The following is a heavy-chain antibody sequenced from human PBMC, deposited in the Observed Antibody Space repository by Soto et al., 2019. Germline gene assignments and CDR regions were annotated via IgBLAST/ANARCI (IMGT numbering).Heavy chain of an antibody. J-gene: IGHJ4*02. Sequence: NPGGSLRVSCAASGFTFSGYIMNWVRQSPGKGLEWVSSISSSSSYIYYADSVKGRFTISRDNAKNSLYLQMNSLRAEDTAVYYCARAGRIQLWLLYYWGQGTLVTVSS. CDR1: GFTFSGYI. V-gene: IGHV3-21*01. CDR3: ARAGRIQLWLLYY. D-gene: IGHD5-18*01. CDR2: ISSSSSYI.